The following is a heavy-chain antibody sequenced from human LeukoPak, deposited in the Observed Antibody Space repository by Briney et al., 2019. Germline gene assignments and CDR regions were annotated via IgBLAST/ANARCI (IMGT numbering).Heavy chain of an antibody. J-gene: IGHJ4*02. V-gene: IGHV3-74*01. CDR1: GFTFSNYW. D-gene: IGHD3-22*01. CDR2: VNIDGATT. Sequence: PGGSLRLSCAASGFTFSNYWMHWVRQAPGKGLVWVSRVNIDGATTDYADSVKGRFTISRDNAKNTLYLQMNSLRAEDTAVYYCARAPYYDSPDYWGQGTLVIVSS. CDR3: ARAPYYDSPDY.